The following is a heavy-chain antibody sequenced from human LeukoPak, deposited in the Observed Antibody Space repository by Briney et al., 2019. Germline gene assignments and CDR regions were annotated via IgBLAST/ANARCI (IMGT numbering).Heavy chain of an antibody. CDR3: AKDGQSFNSMYDYFDS. V-gene: IGHV3-23*01. D-gene: IGHD2-8*01. CDR1: GFTFRNFT. J-gene: IGHJ4*02. Sequence: GGSLRLSCSASGFTFRNFTISWVRQAPGKGLEWVSSIGGGDTHYADSVKGRFTISRDDSRSTVDLQMSSLRAEDTAVYYCAKDGQSFNSMYDYFDSWGQGTLVTVSS. CDR2: IGGGDT.